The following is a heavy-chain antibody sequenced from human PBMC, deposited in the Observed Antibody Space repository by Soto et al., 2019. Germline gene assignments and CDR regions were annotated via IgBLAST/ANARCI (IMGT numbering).Heavy chain of an antibody. CDR1: GFSFSSYA. Sequence: EVQLLESGGGLVQPGGSLRLSCVASGFSFSSYAMSWVRQAPGKGLEWVSVISGSDGSTYYADSVKGRFTISSDNSKNTLYLHMNSLRAEDTAVYYCAKDRERDAWYEDYWGQGTLVTVSS. J-gene: IGHJ4*02. CDR3: AKDRERDAWYEDY. CDR2: ISGSDGST. V-gene: IGHV3-23*01. D-gene: IGHD6-13*01.